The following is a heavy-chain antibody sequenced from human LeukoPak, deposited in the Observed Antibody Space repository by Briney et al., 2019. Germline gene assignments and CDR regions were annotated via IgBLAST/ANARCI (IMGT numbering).Heavy chain of an antibody. Sequence: ASVKVSCKASGCTFTGYYMHWVRQAPGQGLEWMGWINPNSGGTNYAQKFQGRVTMTRDTSISTAYMELSRLRSDDTAVYYCARVRRWNPYYFDYWGQGTLVTVSS. D-gene: IGHD1-1*01. V-gene: IGHV1-2*02. CDR1: GCTFTGYY. J-gene: IGHJ4*02. CDR2: INPNSGGT. CDR3: ARVRRWNPYYFDY.